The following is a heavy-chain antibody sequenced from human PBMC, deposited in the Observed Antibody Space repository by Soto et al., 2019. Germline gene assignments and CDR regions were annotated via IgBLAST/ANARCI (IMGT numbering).Heavy chain of an antibody. CDR3: ARARYIAVASTYYYYYYGMDV. CDR2: INAGNGNT. D-gene: IGHD6-19*01. J-gene: IGHJ6*02. Sequence: QVQLVQSGAEVKKPGASVKVSCKASGYTFTSYAMHWVRQAPGQRLEWMGWINAGNGNTKYSQKFQGRVTITRDTSASTAYMELSSLRSEDTAVYYCARARYIAVASTYYYYYYGMDVWGQGTTVTVSS. CDR1: GYTFTSYA. V-gene: IGHV1-3*01.